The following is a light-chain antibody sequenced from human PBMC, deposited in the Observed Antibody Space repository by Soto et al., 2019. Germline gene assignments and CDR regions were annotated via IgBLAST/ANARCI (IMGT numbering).Light chain of an antibody. CDR1: QSGSSSY. V-gene: IGKV3-20*01. J-gene: IGKJ1*01. Sequence: EIVLTQSPATLSLSPGERATLSCLASQSGSSSYLAWYQQRPGQPPRLLIYGVFTRADDIPDRFSGSGSGTDFTLTISSLQPEDFAVYYCQHYGYPQWTFGQGTKVDIK. CDR2: GVF. CDR3: QHYGYPQWT.